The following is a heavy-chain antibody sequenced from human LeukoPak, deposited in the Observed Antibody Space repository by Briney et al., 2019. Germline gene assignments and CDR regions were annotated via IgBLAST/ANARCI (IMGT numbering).Heavy chain of an antibody. CDR2: IYYSGST. V-gene: IGHV4-31*03. CDR1: GGSISSGGYY. J-gene: IGHJ5*02. Sequence: PSETLSLTCTVSGGSISSGGYYWSWIRQHPGKGLEWIGYIYYSGSTYYNPSLKSRVTISVDTSKNQFSLKLSSVTAADTAVYYCARHSDSLGYDFWSGHGANWFDPWGREPWSPSPQ. CDR3: ARHSDSLGYDFWSGHGANWFDP. D-gene: IGHD3-3*01.